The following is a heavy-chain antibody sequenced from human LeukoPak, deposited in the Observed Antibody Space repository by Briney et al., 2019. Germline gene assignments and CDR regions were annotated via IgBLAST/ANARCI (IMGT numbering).Heavy chain of an antibody. J-gene: IGHJ2*01. CDR2: IYYSGST. D-gene: IGHD3-16*01. V-gene: IGHV4-39*07. CDR3: ARDGGYWYFDL. Sequence: PSETLSLTCTVSGGSISSGSYYWGWIRQPPGKGLEWIGSIYYSGSTYYNPSLESRVTISVDTSKNQFSLNVSSVTAADTAVYYCARDGGYWYFDLWGRGTQVTVSS. CDR1: GGSISSGSYY.